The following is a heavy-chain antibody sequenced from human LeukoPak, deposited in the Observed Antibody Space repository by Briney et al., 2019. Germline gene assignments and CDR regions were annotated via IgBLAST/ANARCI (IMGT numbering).Heavy chain of an antibody. J-gene: IGHJ4*01. CDR2: ISGSGSDM. D-gene: IGHD2-8*01. V-gene: IGHV3-11*01. CDR3: STDPRLLIY. Sequence: GGSLRLSCVVSGFGFSDSYMTWIRQTPGKGLEWLAYISGSGSDMYYADSVKGRFTLSRDNAKNSLYLQMNSLRPDDTALYYCSTDPRLLIYWGHGALVTVSS. CDR1: GFGFSDSY.